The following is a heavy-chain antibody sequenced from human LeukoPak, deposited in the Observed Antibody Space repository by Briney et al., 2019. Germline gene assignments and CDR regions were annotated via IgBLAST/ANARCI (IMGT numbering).Heavy chain of an antibody. Sequence: GASVKVSCKASGYTFTGYYMHWVRQAPGQGLEWMGWINPNSGGTNYAQKFQGRVTMTRDTSISTAYMELSRLRSDDTAVYYCARALGYSSSWYAVWGQGTLVTVSS. CDR3: ARALGYSSSWYAV. CDR2: INPNSGGT. V-gene: IGHV1-2*02. J-gene: IGHJ4*02. CDR1: GYTFTGYY. D-gene: IGHD6-13*01.